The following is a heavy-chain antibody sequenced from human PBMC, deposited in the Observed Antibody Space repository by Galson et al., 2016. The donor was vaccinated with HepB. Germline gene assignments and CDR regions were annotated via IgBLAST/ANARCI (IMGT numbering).Heavy chain of an antibody. Sequence: SLRLSCAASGFTFDDYAMHWVRQAPGKGLEWVSVISGSGGSTYYADSVKGRFTISRDNSKNTMYLQMNSLRAEDTAVYYCAKDYSNYFWYFDFWGRGTLVTVSS. J-gene: IGHJ2*01. V-gene: IGHV3-23*01. CDR1: GFTFDDYA. CDR3: AKDYSNYFWYFDF. CDR2: ISGSGGST. D-gene: IGHD4-11*01.